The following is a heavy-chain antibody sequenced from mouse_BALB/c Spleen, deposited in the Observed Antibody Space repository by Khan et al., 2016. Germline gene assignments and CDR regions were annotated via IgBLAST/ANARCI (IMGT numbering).Heavy chain of an antibody. CDR3: AGYYGHFFVY. D-gene: IGHD1-1*02. J-gene: IGHJ2*01. CDR1: GDSITSGY. CDR2: ISYSGST. Sequence: EVQLQESGPSLVKPSQTLTLTCSVTGDSITSGYWNWIRKFPGNKLEYMGYISYSGSTYYNPSLISRISITRDTSKSRYYLQLNSVTTEDTATYYCAGYYGHFFVYWGQCTTVTVSS. V-gene: IGHV3-8*02.